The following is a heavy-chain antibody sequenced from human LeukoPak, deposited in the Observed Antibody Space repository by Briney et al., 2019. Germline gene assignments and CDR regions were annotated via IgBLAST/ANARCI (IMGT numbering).Heavy chain of an antibody. CDR2: IYYSGST. J-gene: IGHJ3*02. CDR3: ARTVSRGALDAFDI. D-gene: IGHD4-17*01. Sequence: SENLSLTCTVSGGSISSYYWSWIRQPPGKGLEWIGYIYYSGSTNYNPSLESRVTISVDTSNNQFSLKLSSVTAADTAVYYCARTVSRGALDAFDIWGQGTMVTVSS. V-gene: IGHV4-59*08. CDR1: GGSISSYY.